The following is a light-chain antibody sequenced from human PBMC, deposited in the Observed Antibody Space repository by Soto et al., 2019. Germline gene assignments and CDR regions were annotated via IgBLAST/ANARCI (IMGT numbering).Light chain of an antibody. CDR2: GTS. CDR1: QSVSSTY. Sequence: EMVLTQSPGTLSLSPGERATLSCRASQSVSSTYLAWYQQKPGQAPRLLIYGTSSRATGIPDRCSGSGSGTDFTLTISRLEPEDFAVDYCQQSDTFGQGTRLEIK. J-gene: IGKJ5*01. CDR3: QQSDT. V-gene: IGKV3-20*01.